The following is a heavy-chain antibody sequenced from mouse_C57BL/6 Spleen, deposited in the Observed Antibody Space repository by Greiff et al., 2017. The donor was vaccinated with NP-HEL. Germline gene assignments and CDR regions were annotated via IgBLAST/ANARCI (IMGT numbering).Heavy chain of an antibody. CDR3: ASPDSSGYVGYYAMDY. Sequence: EVQGVESGGGLVKPGGSLKLSCAASGFTFSSYAMSWVRQTPEKRLEWVATISDGGSYTYYPDNVKGRFTISRDNAKNNLYLQMSHLKSEDTAMYYCASPDSSGYVGYYAMDYWGQGTSVTVSS. V-gene: IGHV5-4*01. CDR1: GFTFSSYA. J-gene: IGHJ4*01. CDR2: ISDGGSYT. D-gene: IGHD3-2*02.